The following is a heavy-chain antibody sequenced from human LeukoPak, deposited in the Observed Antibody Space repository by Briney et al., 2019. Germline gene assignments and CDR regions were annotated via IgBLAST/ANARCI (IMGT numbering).Heavy chain of an antibody. CDR2: IIPILGIA. D-gene: IGHD3-22*01. J-gene: IGHJ4*02. CDR1: GYTFSSYG. Sequence: SVKVSCKASGYTFSSYGFSWVRQAPGQGLEWMGRIIPILGIADYAQKFQGRVTITADKSTSTAYMELSSLRSEDTAVYYCASGYYDSSGYFDYWGQGTLVTVSS. CDR3: ASGYYDSSGYFDY. V-gene: IGHV1-69*04.